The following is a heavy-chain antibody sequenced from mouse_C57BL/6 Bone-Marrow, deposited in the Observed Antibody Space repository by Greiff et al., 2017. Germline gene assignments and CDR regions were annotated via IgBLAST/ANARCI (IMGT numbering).Heavy chain of an antibody. CDR2: INPSSGYT. Sequence: VQLQQSGAELARPGASVKMSRKASGYTFTSYTMHWVKQRPGQGLEWIGYINPSSGYTKYNQKFKDKATLTADKSSSTAYMQLSSLTSEDSAVYYCARFWYFDVWGTGTTVTVSS. V-gene: IGHV1-4*01. CDR3: ARFWYFDV. CDR1: GYTFTSYT. J-gene: IGHJ1*03.